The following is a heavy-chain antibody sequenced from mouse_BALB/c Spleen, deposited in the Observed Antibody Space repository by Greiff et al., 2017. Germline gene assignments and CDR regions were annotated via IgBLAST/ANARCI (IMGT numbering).Heavy chain of an antibody. CDR3: ARGIGSYYYAMDY. D-gene: IGHD2-2*01. CDR2: ISSGGST. CDR1: GFTFSSYA. V-gene: IGHV5-6-5*01. J-gene: IGHJ4*01. Sequence: EVKLMESGGGLVKPGGSLKLSCAASGFTFSSYAMSWVRQTPEKRLEWVASISSGGSTYYPDSVKGRFTISRDNARNILYLQMSSLRSEDTAMYYCARGIGSYYYAMDYWGQGTSVTVSS.